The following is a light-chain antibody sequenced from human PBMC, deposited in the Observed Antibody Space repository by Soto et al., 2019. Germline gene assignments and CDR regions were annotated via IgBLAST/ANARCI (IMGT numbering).Light chain of an antibody. CDR1: QSVSSSY. CDR2: GAS. J-gene: IGKJ5*01. CDR3: QQYGSSIT. Sequence: IVLTQSPGTLSLSPGERATLSCRASQSVSSSYLAWYQQKPGQAPRLLIYGASSRATGIPDGFSGSGSGTDFTLTINRLEPEDFAVYYCQQYGSSITFGQGTRLEIK. V-gene: IGKV3-20*01.